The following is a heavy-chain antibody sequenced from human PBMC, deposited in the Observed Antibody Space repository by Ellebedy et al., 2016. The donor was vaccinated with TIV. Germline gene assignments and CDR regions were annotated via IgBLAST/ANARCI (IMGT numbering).Heavy chain of an antibody. CDR3: ARGAASAWEVFFY. CDR1: GFTLNSYG. CDR2: IYSGGDT. J-gene: IGHJ4*02. V-gene: IGHV3-66*01. D-gene: IGHD1-26*01. Sequence: GESLKISCAASGFTLNSYGMHWVRQAPGKGLEWVSAIYSGGDTYYADSVKGRFTVSRDISKDTLYLQMNSLRAEDTAVYYCARGAASAWEVFFYWGQGTLVTVSS.